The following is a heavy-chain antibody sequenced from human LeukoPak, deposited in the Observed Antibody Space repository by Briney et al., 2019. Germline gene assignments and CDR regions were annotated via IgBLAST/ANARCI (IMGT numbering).Heavy chain of an antibody. CDR3: ARSGTTMVRGVTSFDY. D-gene: IGHD3-10*01. V-gene: IGHV4-39*01. Sequence: SETLSLTCAVSGASISGRGYYWGWIRQPPGKGLEWIGRIYYSGSTYYNPSLKSRVTISVDTSKNRFSRKLSSVTAADTAVYYCARSGTTMVRGVTSFDYWGQGTLVTVSS. CDR1: GASISGRGYY. J-gene: IGHJ4*02. CDR2: IYYSGST.